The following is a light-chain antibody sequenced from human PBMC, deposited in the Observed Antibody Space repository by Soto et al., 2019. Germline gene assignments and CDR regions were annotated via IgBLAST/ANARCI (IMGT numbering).Light chain of an antibody. CDR1: ENISRW. Sequence: IQMTQSPSTLPASVGDRVTITCRASENISRWLAWYQQKPGKAPKLLIYDASRLESGVPSRFSGRGSGTEFTLTTSSLQPDDFATYYCQQYNSYSFGGGTKVDIK. J-gene: IGKJ4*01. CDR3: QQYNSYS. V-gene: IGKV1-5*01. CDR2: DAS.